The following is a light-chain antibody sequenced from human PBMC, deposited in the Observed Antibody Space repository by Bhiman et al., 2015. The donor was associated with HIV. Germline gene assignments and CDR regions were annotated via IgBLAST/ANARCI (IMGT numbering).Light chain of an antibody. CDR2: QDN. CDR1: KLGDKY. V-gene: IGLV3-1*01. Sequence: SYELTQPPSVSVSPGQTASITCSGDKLGDKYSCWYQQKPGQSPVVVIYQDNRRPSGIPERFSGSKSGTSASLAITGLRADDEAVYYCQSYDSTLTRYVFGTGTKVTVL. CDR3: QSYDSTLTRYV. J-gene: IGLJ1*01.